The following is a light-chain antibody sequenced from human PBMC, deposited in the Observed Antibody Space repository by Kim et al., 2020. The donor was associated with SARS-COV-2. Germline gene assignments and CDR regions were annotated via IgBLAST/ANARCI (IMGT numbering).Light chain of an antibody. CDR1: SIDMDDYNY. J-gene: IGLJ3*02. V-gene: IGLV2-14*01. Sequence: QSMTISCTGTSIDMDDYNYVSWDQQHPGKAPKLMIFEVTKRPSGVSYRFSGSKSGNTASLTISGLQAEDEAYYYCSSYTSSSGLMVFGGGTQLTVL. CDR3: SSYTSSSGLMV. CDR2: EVT.